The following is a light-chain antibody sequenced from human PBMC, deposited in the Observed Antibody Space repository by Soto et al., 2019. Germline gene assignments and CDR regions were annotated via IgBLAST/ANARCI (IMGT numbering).Light chain of an antibody. J-gene: IGKJ1*01. CDR3: QQAYSTPWT. V-gene: IGKV1-8*01. Sequence: AIRMTQSPSSFSASTGDRVTITCRASQGISSYLAWYQQKPGKAPKLLIYAASTLQSGVPSRFSGSGSGTDFTLTINSLQPEDSATYYSQQAYSTPWTFGQGTKLDNK. CDR1: QGISSY. CDR2: AAS.